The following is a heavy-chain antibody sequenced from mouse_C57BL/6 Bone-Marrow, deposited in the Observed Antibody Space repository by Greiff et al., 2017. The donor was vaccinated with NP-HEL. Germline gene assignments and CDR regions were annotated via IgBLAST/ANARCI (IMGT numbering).Heavy chain of an antibody. D-gene: IGHD1-1*01. J-gene: IGHJ2*01. CDR3: ERFYDYGSRDY. Sequence: EVQLQQSGPELVKPGASVKISCKASGYPFTDYYMNWVKQSHGKSLEWIGDINPNNGGTSYNQKFKGKATLTVDKSSSTAYMEPRSLTSEDSAVDYCERFYDYGSRDYWGQGTTRTVSS. CDR1: GYPFTDYY. CDR2: INPNNGGT. V-gene: IGHV1-26*01.